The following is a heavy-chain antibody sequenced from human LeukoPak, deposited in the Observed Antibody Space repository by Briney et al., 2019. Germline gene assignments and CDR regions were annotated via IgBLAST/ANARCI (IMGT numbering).Heavy chain of an antibody. CDR2: TTNSGGNT. V-gene: IGHV3-23*01. CDR3: ARDAGNSGYDLFDY. Sequence: QPGGSLRLSCAASGFTFNSYAMSWVRQAPGKGLEWVSGTTNSGGNTYYADSVKGRFTISRDNSKSTLYLQMNSLRAEDTAVYYCARDAGNSGYDLFDYWGQGTPVTVSS. J-gene: IGHJ4*02. D-gene: IGHD5-12*01. CDR1: GFTFNSYA.